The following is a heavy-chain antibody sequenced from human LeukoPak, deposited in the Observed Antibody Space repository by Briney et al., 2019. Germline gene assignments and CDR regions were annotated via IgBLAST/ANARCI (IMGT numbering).Heavy chain of an antibody. Sequence: GGSLRLSCAASGFTFSSYSMNWVRQAPGKGLEWVSSISSSSSYIYYADSVKGRFTISRDNAKNSLYLQMNSLRAEDTAVYYCASKGPGHEYFDWLSFDYWGQGTLVTVSS. CDR3: ASKGPGHEYFDWLSFDY. V-gene: IGHV3-21*01. J-gene: IGHJ4*02. CDR2: ISSSSSYI. CDR1: GFTFSSYS. D-gene: IGHD3-9*01.